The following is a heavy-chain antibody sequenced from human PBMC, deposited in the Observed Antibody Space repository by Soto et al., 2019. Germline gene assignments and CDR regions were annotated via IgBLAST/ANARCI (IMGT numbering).Heavy chain of an antibody. CDR1: GLTFNNYW. J-gene: IGHJ3*01. CDR3: AGGVGWAARV. V-gene: IGHV3-7*01. D-gene: IGHD2-8*02. Sequence: GGSLRLSCAASGLTFNNYWMNWVRQAPGKGLEWVANINKDGNGEYYVDSVRGRFTISRDNDKNSLFLQMDSLRSGDTGVYYWAGGVGWAARVWGQGTMVTVSS. CDR2: INKDGNGE.